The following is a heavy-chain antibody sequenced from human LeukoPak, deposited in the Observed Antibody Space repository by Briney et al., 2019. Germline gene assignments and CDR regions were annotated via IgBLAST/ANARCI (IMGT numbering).Heavy chain of an antibody. J-gene: IGHJ6*03. CDR1: GGSISSYY. D-gene: IGHD2-15*01. CDR3: ARASVHGSPSGYYYYYMDV. CDR2: IYTSGSS. Sequence: SETLSLTCTVSGGSISSYYWSWIRQPAGKGLEWIGRIYTSGSSNYNPSLKSRVTMSVDTSKNQFSLKLSSVTAADTAVYYCARASVHGSPSGYYYYYMDVWGKGTTVTVSS. V-gene: IGHV4-4*07.